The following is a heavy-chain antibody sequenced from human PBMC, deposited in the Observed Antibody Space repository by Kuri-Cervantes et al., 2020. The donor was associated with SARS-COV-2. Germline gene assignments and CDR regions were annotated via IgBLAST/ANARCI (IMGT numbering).Heavy chain of an antibody. J-gene: IGHJ5*02. V-gene: IGHV4-38-2*02. CDR3: ARALVTMVRGVRGWFDP. CDR1: GYSISSGYY. CDR2: ISHSGST. Sequence: SETLSLTCTVSGYSISSGYYWSWIRQPPGKGLEWIGEISHSGSTNYNPSLKSRVTVSVDTSKNQFSLKLSSVTAADTAVYYCARALVTMVRGVRGWFDPWGQGTLVTVSS. D-gene: IGHD3-10*01.